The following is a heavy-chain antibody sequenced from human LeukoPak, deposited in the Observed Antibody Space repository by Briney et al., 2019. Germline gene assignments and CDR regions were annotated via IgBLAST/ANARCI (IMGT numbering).Heavy chain of an antibody. D-gene: IGHD3-10*01. CDR2: ISSSSSTI. Sequence: TGGSLRLSCAASGFIFSSYSMNWVRQAPGKGLEWVSYISSSSSTIYYADSVKGRFTISRDNAKNSLYLQMNSLRAEDTAVYYCARAYYYGSGSYLTSMDVWGKGTTVTISS. CDR3: ARAYYYGSGSYLTSMDV. V-gene: IGHV3-48*01. CDR1: GFIFSSYS. J-gene: IGHJ6*03.